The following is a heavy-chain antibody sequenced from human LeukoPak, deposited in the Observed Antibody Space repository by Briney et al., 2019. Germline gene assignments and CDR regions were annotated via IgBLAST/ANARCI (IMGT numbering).Heavy chain of an antibody. CDR1: GGSISSYY. CDR3: ARVRRGNYYYDSSGYSYRRDYFDY. D-gene: IGHD3-22*01. V-gene: IGHV4-39*07. Sequence: SETLSLTCTVSGGSISSYYWGWIRQPPGKGLEWIGSIYYSGSTYYNPSLKSRVTISVDTSKNQFSLKLSSVTAADTAVYYCARVRRGNYYYDSSGYSYRRDYFDYWGQGTLVTVSS. CDR2: IYYSGST. J-gene: IGHJ4*02.